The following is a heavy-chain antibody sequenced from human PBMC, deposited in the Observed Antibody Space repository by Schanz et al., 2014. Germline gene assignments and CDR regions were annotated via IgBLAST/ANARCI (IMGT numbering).Heavy chain of an antibody. CDR3: ARVLGGDEGLDQ. V-gene: IGHV3-7*01. CDR1: GFSFSSYW. Sequence: EVQLVESGGGLVQPGGSLRLSCAASGFSFSSYWMSWVRQAPGKGLEWVANIILDGSEKYYVGSVKGRFTISRDNTKNTLYLQMNSLRAEDTALYYCARVLGGDEGLDQWGQGTLVTVSS. CDR2: IILDGSEK. J-gene: IGHJ4*02. D-gene: IGHD4-17*01.